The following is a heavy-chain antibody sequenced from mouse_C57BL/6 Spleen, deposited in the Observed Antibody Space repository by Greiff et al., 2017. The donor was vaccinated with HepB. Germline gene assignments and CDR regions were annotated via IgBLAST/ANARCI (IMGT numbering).Heavy chain of an antibody. CDR2: IYPGSGST. J-gene: IGHJ2*01. Sequence: VQLQQPGAELVKPGASVKMSCKASGYTFTSYWITWVKQRPGQGLEWIGDIYPGSGSTNYNEKFKSKATLTVDTSASTAYMELSSLTNEDSAVYYCTRSRGYDNYFDYWGQGTTLTVSS. CDR1: GYTFTSYW. CDR3: TRSRGYDNYFDY. V-gene: IGHV1-55*01. D-gene: IGHD2-2*01.